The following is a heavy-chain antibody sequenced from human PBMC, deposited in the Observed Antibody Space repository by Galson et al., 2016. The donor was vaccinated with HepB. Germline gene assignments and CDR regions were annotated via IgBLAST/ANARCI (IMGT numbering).Heavy chain of an antibody. J-gene: IGHJ3*01. CDR3: ARVGIRDAFDV. Sequence: SLRLSCADSGFIFSTYDMHWVRQVTGKGLEWVSGIGTADDTYYPDSVKGRFIISRENAKNSLYLQMNSLRAGDTAVYYCARVGIRDAFDVWGRGTMVTVSS. V-gene: IGHV3-13*01. CDR1: GFIFSTYD. D-gene: IGHD7-27*01. CDR2: IGTADDT.